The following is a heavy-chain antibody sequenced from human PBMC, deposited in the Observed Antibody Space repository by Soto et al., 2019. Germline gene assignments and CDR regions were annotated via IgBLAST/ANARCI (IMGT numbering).Heavy chain of an antibody. CDR1: GGSVSSGSYH. V-gene: IGHV4-61*01. J-gene: IGHJ4*02. CDR3: SYSSSFEDY. Sequence: SETLSLTCTVSGGSVSSGSYHWSWIRQPPGKGLEWIGYIYYSGSTNYNPSLKSRVTISVDTSKNQFSLKLSSVTAADTAVYYCSYSSSFEDYWGQGTLVTVSS. CDR2: IYYSGST. D-gene: IGHD6-13*01.